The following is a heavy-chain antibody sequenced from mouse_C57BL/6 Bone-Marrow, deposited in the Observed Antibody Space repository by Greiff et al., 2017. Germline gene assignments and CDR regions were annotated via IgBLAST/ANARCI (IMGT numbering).Heavy chain of an antibody. Sequence: EVQLQQSGAELVRPGASVKLSCTASGFNIKDDYMHWVKQRPEQGLEWIGWIDPENGDTESASKFQGKATITPETSSNTAYLQLSSMTSEDTAVYYCTTYYYWGQGTTLTVSS. CDR3: TTYYY. J-gene: IGHJ2*01. CDR2: IDPENGDT. CDR1: GFNIKDDY. V-gene: IGHV14-4*01.